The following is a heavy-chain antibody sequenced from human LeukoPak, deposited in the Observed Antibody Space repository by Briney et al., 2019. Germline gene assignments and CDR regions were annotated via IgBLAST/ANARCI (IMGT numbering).Heavy chain of an antibody. Sequence: SVKVSYKASGGTFSSYAISWVRQAPGQGLEWMGGIIPIFGTANYAQKFQGRVTITADESTSTAYMELSSLRSEDTAVYYCARGGLGAYCSSTSCYTETYHDAFDIWGQGTMVTVSS. CDR1: GGTFSSYA. J-gene: IGHJ3*02. CDR2: IIPIFGTA. CDR3: ARGGLGAYCSSTSCYTETYHDAFDI. D-gene: IGHD2-2*02. V-gene: IGHV1-69*01.